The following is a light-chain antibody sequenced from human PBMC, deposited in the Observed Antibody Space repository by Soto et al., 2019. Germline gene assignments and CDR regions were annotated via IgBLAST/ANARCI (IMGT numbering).Light chain of an antibody. J-gene: IGLJ3*02. CDR2: EVT. CDR1: SSDVGGYNY. CDR3: SSYADSNNWV. V-gene: IGLV2-8*01. Sequence: QSALTQPPSASGSPGQSVTISCTGTSSDVGGYNYVSWYQQHPGEVPKLIIYEVTKRPSGVPDRFSGSKSGNTASLTVSGLQAEDEADYYCSSYADSNNWVFGGGTKVTVL.